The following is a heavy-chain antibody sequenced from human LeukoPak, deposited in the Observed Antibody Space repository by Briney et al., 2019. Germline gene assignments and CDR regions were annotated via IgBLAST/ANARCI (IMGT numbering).Heavy chain of an antibody. D-gene: IGHD2-15*01. J-gene: IGHJ5*02. V-gene: IGHV1-2*02. CDR2: INPNSGGT. CDR3: ARETVVVVFNWFDP. Sequence: ASVKVSCKASGYTFTGYYMHWVRQAPGQGLEWMGWINPNSGGTNYAQKFQGRVTMTRDTSISTAYMELSRLRSDDTAVYYCARETVVVVFNWFDPWGQGTLVTVSS. CDR1: GYTFTGYY.